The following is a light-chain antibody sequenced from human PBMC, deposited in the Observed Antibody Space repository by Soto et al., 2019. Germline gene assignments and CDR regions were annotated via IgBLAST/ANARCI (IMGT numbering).Light chain of an antibody. CDR3: QQYGTSPRT. CDR1: QSVSINY. V-gene: IGKV3-20*01. CDR2: GAS. Sequence: EIVLTQSPGTLSLSPGETATLSCRASQSVSINYLAWYQQKPGQAPRLLIYGASGRATGIPDRFSGSESGTDFTLTISRLEAEDSAVYYCQQYGTSPRTFGQGTKVEI. J-gene: IGKJ1*01.